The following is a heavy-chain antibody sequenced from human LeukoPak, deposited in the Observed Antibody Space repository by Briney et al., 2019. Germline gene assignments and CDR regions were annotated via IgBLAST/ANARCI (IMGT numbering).Heavy chain of an antibody. J-gene: IGHJ3*02. Sequence: PGGSLRLSCAASGFTFSSYWMHWVRQAPGKGLVWVSRINSDGSSTSYADSVKGRFTISRGNAKDTLYLQMNSLRAEDTAVYYCARGSDYDISTGYSPSDAFDIWGQGTMVTVSS. V-gene: IGHV3-74*01. CDR2: INSDGSST. CDR3: ARGSDYDISTGYSPSDAFDI. CDR1: GFTFSSYW. D-gene: IGHD3-9*01.